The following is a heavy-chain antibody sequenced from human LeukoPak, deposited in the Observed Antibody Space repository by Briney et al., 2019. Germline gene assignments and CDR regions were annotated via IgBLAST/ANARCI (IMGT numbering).Heavy chain of an antibody. CDR3: ARWDYDSSGYALYYFDY. Sequence: ASVKVSCKASGYTFTSYAMNWVRQPPAQGLEWMGWINTYTGNPTYAQGFTGRFVFSLDTSVSTAYLQISSLKAEDTAVYYCARWDYDSSGYALYYFDYWGQGTLVTVSS. CDR1: GYTFTSYA. J-gene: IGHJ4*02. V-gene: IGHV7-4-1*02. CDR2: INTYTGNP. D-gene: IGHD3-22*01.